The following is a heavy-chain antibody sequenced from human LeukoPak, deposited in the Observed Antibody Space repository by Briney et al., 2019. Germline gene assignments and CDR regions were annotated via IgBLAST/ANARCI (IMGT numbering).Heavy chain of an antibody. CDR3: ASVWWDLRPHQGY. CDR1: GFTFSSYW. Sequence: PGGSLRLSCAASGFTFSSYWMSWVRQAPGKGLEWVANIKQDGSEKYYVDSVKGRFTISRDNAKNSLYLQMNSLRAEDTAVYYCASVWWDLRPHQGYWGQGTLVTVSS. V-gene: IGHV3-7*01. J-gene: IGHJ4*02. D-gene: IGHD2-21*01. CDR2: IKQDGSEK.